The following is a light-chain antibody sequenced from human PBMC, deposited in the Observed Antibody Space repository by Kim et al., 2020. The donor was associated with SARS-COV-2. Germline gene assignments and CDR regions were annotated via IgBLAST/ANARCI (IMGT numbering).Light chain of an antibody. CDR1: QSISSW. V-gene: IGKV1-5*03. CDR2: KAS. Sequence: DIQMTQSPSTLSPSVGDRVNITCRASQSISSWLAWYQQKPGKAPKLLIYKASSLQSGVPSRFSGSGSGTEFTLTISGLQPDDFATYYCQQYNTYSWTFGQGTKVDIK. CDR3: QQYNTYSWT. J-gene: IGKJ1*01.